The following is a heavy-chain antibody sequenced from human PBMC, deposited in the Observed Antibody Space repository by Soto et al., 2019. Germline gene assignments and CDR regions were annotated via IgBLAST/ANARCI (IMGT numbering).Heavy chain of an antibody. J-gene: IGHJ4*02. CDR2: VYYSGST. CDR1: GGSVSSSSYY. D-gene: IGHD6-13*01. Sequence: SETLSLTCTVSGGSVSSSSYYWGWVRQPPGKGLEWIGSVYYSGSTYYNPSLESRVTISVDKSKNQFSLQLMSVSAADTAVYYCATSYGNAWYTYWGQGTQVTVSS. CDR3: ATSYGNAWYTY. V-gene: IGHV4-39*01.